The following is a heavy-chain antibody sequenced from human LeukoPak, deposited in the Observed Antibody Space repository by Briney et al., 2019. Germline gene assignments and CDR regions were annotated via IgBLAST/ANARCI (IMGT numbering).Heavy chain of an antibody. D-gene: IGHD3-10*01. V-gene: IGHV3-23*01. CDR3: AKGGSGSYSSLDH. Sequence: GGSLRLSCAASGFTFFDYGMSWVRQAQGKGLEWVSLISGSGGSTYYADSVKGRFTISRDNSKNTLSLQLNSLRAEDTALYYCAKGGSGSYSSLDHWGQGTLVTVSS. J-gene: IGHJ4*02. CDR2: ISGSGGST. CDR1: GFTFFDYG.